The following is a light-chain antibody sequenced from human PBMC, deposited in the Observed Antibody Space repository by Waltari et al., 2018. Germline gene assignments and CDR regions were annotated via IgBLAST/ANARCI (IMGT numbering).Light chain of an antibody. CDR2: AAS. CDR1: QRIDNY. CDR3: QQSDSVPRT. J-gene: IGKJ1*01. Sequence: TCPASQRIDNYVNWYHQRPGKAPKLLIFAASRLQSGVPARFSGSGSGTEFTLSISTLQPEDCATYFCQQSDSVPRTFGQGTRVEI. V-gene: IGKV1-39*01.